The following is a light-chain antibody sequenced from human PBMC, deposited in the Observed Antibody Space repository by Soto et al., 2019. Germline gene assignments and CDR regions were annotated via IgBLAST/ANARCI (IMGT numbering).Light chain of an antibody. Sequence: DILMTQSPLSLPVTHVDPASISFRSNQILLHGNGYNYLDWYLQKPGQTPQLLIYGASNRATGIPDRFSGSGSGTDFTLTISRLEPEDFAVYYCQQYDNSPLTFGGGTKVDIK. CDR2: GAS. CDR3: QQYDNSPLT. V-gene: IGKV2-28*01. J-gene: IGKJ4*01. CDR1: QILLHGNGYNY.